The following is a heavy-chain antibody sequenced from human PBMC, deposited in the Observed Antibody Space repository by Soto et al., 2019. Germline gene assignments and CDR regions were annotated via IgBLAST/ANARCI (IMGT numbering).Heavy chain of an antibody. CDR2: INPSGGST. D-gene: IGHD4-17*01. Sequence: QVQLVQSGAEVKKPGASVKVSCKASGYTFTSYYMHWVRQAPGQGLEWMGIINPSGGSTSYAQKFQGRVTMTRDTSTSTVYMELSSLRSEDTAVYYCARDRVENLSGYYGDYNTDYWGQGTLVTVSS. J-gene: IGHJ4*02. V-gene: IGHV1-46*03. CDR3: ARDRVENLSGYYGDYNTDY. CDR1: GYTFTSYY.